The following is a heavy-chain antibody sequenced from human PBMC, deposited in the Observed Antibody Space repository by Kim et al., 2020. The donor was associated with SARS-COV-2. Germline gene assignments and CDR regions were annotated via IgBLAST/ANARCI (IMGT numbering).Heavy chain of an antibody. J-gene: IGHJ4*02. CDR2: TT. D-gene: IGHD1-26*01. CDR3: ARVGGAGFDY. Sequence: TTYYNPSLKSRGAIAGDTSKTQFSLRLSSVTAADTAVYYCARVGGAGFDYWGQGTLVTVSS. V-gene: IGHV4-39*07.